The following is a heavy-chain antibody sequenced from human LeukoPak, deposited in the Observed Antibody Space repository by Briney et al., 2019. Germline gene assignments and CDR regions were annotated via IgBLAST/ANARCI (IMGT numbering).Heavy chain of an antibody. J-gene: IGHJ5*02. CDR3: ARSNWFDP. Sequence: SETLSLTCAVSGGSFRGYSWSWIRQPPGKGLEWIGEINHSGSTNYNPSLKSRVTISVDTSKNQFSLKLSSVTAADTAVYYCARSNWFDPWGQGTLVTVSS. V-gene: IGHV4-34*01. CDR1: GGSFRGYS. CDR2: INHSGST.